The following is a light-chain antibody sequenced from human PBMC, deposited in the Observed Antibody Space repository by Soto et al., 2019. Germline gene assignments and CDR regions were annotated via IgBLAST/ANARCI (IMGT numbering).Light chain of an antibody. CDR3: LLTVRCPWV. CDR1: TGGVTSGHH. Sequence: QAVVTQEPSLTVSPGGTVTLTCASSTGGVTSGHHTYWFQQKPGQTPKILIFDTSKRHSWTPARFSGSLLGGRAALTLSGAQPEDEADYYCLLTVRCPWVFGGGTKLTVL. CDR2: DTS. V-gene: IGLV7-46*01. J-gene: IGLJ3*02.